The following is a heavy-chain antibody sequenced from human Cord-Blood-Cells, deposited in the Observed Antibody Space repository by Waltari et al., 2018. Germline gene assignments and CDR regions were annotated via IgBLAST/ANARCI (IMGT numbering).Heavy chain of an antibody. V-gene: IGHV3-23*01. CDR2: ISGSGGST. CDR1: GFTFSSYA. D-gene: IGHD7-27*01. J-gene: IGHJ5*02. CDR3: AKNSGDLGWFDP. Sequence: EVQLLESGGGLVEPGGSLRLSCAASGFTFSSYAMSWVRQAPGKGLEWVSAISGSGGSTYYADSVKGRFTISRDNSKNTLYLQMNSLRAEDTAVYYCAKNSGDLGWFDPWGQGTLVTVSS.